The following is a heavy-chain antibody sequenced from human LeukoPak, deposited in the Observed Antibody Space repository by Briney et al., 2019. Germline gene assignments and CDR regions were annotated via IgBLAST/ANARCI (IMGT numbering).Heavy chain of an antibody. V-gene: IGHV4-39*01. D-gene: IGHD3/OR15-3a*01. Sequence: SETLSLTCSVSGGSISSDSFYWGWIRQPPGKGLEWIGSMHYSGSTYYNPSLKSRVTISVDTSKNQFSLKLSSVTAADTAVYYCARWTKNYFDYWGQGTLVTVSS. CDR2: MHYSGST. CDR1: GGSISSDSFY. J-gene: IGHJ4*02. CDR3: ARWTKNYFDY.